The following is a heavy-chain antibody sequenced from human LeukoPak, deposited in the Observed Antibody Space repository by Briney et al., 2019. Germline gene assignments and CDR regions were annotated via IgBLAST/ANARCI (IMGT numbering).Heavy chain of an antibody. CDR1: GFTFSHYR. Sequence: PGGSLRLSCEASGFTFSHYRMTWVRQVPGKGLECVANIKQDGNEKSYVDSVRGRFTISRDNSKDSLFLQMGGLRVEDTAVYYCARVTFFYSYFDLWGRGTLVTVSS. CDR2: IKQDGNEK. J-gene: IGHJ2*01. CDR3: ARVTFFYSYFDL. V-gene: IGHV3-7*01.